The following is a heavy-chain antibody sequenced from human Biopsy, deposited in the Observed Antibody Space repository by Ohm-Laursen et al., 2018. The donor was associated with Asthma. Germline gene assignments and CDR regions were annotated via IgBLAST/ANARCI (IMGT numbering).Heavy chain of an antibody. D-gene: IGHD3-3*01. CDR1: GFTFRSYA. J-gene: IGHJ4*02. Sequence: SLRLSCSASGFTFRSYAMHWVRQAPGKGLEWVAVGGSYYDGGLKYYADSVNGRFTVSRDDSKNTLYLQMNSLRPDDTAVYYCARDVMEWYLPAFDFWGQGTLVTVST. CDR3: ARDVMEWYLPAFDF. V-gene: IGHV3-30-3*01. CDR2: GGSYYDGGLK.